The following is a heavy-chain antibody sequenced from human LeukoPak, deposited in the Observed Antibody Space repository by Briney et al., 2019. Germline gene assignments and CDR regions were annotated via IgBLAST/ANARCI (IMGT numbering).Heavy chain of an antibody. D-gene: IGHD3-10*01. J-gene: IGHJ4*02. V-gene: IGHV1-8*01. Sequence: ASVKVSCKASGYTFPNYDINWVRQATGQGLEWMGWLNPDIGNTAYVQKFQGRVTMTRNTYISTAYMELSSLRSEDTAVYYCARSLSLVRGVIHYFDNWGQGTLVTVSS. CDR3: ARSLSLVRGVIHYFDN. CDR2: LNPDIGNT. CDR1: GYTFPNYD.